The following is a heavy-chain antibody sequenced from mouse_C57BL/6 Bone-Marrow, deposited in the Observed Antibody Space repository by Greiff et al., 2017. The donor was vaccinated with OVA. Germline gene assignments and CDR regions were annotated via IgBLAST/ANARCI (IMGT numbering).Heavy chain of an antibody. V-gene: IGHV1-42*01. CDR3: AREGTSVSFAY. Sequence: VHVKQSGPELVKPGASVKISCKASGYSFTGYYMNWVKQSPEKSLEWIGEINPSTGGTTYNQKFKAKATLTVDKSSSTAYMQLKSLTSEDSAVYYCAREGTSVSFAYWGQGTLVTVSA. CDR1: GYSFTGYY. D-gene: IGHD3-3*01. CDR2: INPSTGGT. J-gene: IGHJ3*01.